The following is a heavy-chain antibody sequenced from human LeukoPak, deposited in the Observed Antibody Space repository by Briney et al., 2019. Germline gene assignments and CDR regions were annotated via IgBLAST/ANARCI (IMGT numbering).Heavy chain of an antibody. V-gene: IGHV4-38-2*02. D-gene: IGHD1-26*01. Sequence: PSETLSLTCTVSGGSISSYYWSWIRQSPGKGLEWIGSIYHSGSTYYNPSLKSRVTISVDTSKNQFSLKLSSVTAADTAVYYCARAPGDYFDYWGQGTLVTVSS. CDR2: IYHSGST. CDR3: ARAPGDYFDY. CDR1: GGSISSYY. J-gene: IGHJ4*02.